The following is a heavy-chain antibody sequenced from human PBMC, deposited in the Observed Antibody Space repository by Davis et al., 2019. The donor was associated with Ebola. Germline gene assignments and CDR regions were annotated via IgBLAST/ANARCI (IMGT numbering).Heavy chain of an antibody. CDR3: AKVDTVLDYGMDV. Sequence: GGSLRLSCAASGFTFSSYAMSWVRQAPGKGLEWVSGISYTGVSTYHADSVKGRFTISRDNSKNTLFLQMNSLRAEDTAVYYCAKVDTVLDYGMDVWGQGTTVTVSS. J-gene: IGHJ6*02. V-gene: IGHV3-23*01. CDR2: ISYTGVST. D-gene: IGHD5-18*01. CDR1: GFTFSSYA.